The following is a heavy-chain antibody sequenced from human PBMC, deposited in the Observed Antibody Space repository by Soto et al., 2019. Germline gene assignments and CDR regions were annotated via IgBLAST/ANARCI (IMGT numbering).Heavy chain of an antibody. V-gene: IGHV4-59*06. D-gene: IGHD3-9*01. CDR1: GGSFSGYY. J-gene: IGHJ6*04. CDR3: APVGPLTVNGRIDF. Sequence: SETLSLTCAVYGGSFSGYYWSWIRQPPGKGLEWIGYIYYSGSTYYSPSLKSRVTISVDTSKNQFSLKLNSVTAADTAVYYCAPVGPLTVNGRIDFWGKGTTGTFSS. CDR2: IYYSGST.